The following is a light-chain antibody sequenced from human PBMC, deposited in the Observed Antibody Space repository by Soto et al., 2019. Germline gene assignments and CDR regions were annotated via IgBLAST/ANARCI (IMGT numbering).Light chain of an antibody. Sequence: IVMTPSPATLSASPGESATLSCRASQSVRSNLAWYQQKPGQAPRLLIYGASTRATGIPARFSGSGSGTEFTLSIGSLQSEDFAVYYCQQYNDWPPTFGQGTKVDIK. CDR3: QQYNDWPPT. V-gene: IGKV3-15*01. J-gene: IGKJ1*01. CDR2: GAS. CDR1: QSVRSN.